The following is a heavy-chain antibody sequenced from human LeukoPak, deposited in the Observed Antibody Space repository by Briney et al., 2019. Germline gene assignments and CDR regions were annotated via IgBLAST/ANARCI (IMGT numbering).Heavy chain of an antibody. CDR1: GGSISSYY. CDR3: ARQDGVYYYYGMDV. CDR2: IYYSGST. Sequence: SETLSLTCTVSGGSISSYYWSCIRQPPGKGLEWIGYIYYSGSTNYNPSLKSRVTISVDTSKNQFSLKLSSVTAADTAVYYCARQDGVYYYYGMDVWGQGTTVTVSS. J-gene: IGHJ6*02. V-gene: IGHV4-59*08. D-gene: IGHD3-16*01.